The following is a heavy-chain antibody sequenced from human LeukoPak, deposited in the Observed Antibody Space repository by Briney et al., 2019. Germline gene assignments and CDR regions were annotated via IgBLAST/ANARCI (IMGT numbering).Heavy chain of an antibody. Sequence: GGSLRLSCAASGFTFSSYGMHWVRQAPGKGLEWVAVIWYGGSNKYYADSVKGRFTISRDNSKNTLYLQMNSLRAEDTAVYYCARALLSIAAAGLDYWGQGTLVTVSS. J-gene: IGHJ4*02. CDR1: GFTFSSYG. CDR2: IWYGGSNK. CDR3: ARALLSIAAAGLDY. D-gene: IGHD6-13*01. V-gene: IGHV3-33*08.